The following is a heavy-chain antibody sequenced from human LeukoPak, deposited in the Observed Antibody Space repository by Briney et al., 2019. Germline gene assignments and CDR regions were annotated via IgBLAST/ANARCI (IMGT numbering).Heavy chain of an antibody. CDR1: GDSINSLDL. CDR2: MYLSGTT. V-gene: IGHV4-4*02. Sequence: SETLSLTCTVSGDSINSLDLWSWVRQPPGKGLEWIGEMYLSGTTHSNPSVKSRVTISIDKSKNQFSLKLSSVTAADTAVYYCARRGYGRNYFDYWGQGTLVTVSS. J-gene: IGHJ4*02. D-gene: IGHD5-18*01. CDR3: ARRGYGRNYFDY.